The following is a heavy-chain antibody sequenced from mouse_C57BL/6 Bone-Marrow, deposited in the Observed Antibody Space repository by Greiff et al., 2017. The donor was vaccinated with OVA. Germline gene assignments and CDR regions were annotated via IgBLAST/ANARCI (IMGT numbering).Heavy chain of an antibody. Sequence: VQLQQSGAELVKPGASVKLSCTASGFNIKDYYMHWVKQRPEQGLEWIGRIDPEDGETKYAPKFQGKATITADTSSNTAYLQLSSLTSENTAVYYCVPSYSGSILFAYWGQGSLFTVSA. J-gene: IGHJ3*01. CDR3: VPSYSGSILFAY. CDR1: GFNIKDYY. V-gene: IGHV14-2*01. CDR2: IDPEDGET. D-gene: IGHD1-1*01.